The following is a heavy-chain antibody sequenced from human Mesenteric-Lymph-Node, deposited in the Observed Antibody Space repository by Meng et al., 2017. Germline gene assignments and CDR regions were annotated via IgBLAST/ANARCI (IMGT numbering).Heavy chain of an antibody. J-gene: IGHJ4*02. D-gene: IGHD2-21*02. Sequence: ESLKISCTVSGGSFSSSMYYWGWLRQPPGKGLEWIGSVYYTGNTYYNPSLKSRVTISLDTSKNQVSLKVSSVTAADTAVYYCARDDRVTQDPYFDYWGQGTLVTVSS. CDR3: ARDDRVTQDPYFDY. V-gene: IGHV4-39*07. CDR2: VYYTGNT. CDR1: GGSFSSSMYY.